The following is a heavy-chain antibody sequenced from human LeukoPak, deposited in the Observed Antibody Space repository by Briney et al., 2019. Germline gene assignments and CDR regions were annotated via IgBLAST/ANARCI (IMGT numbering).Heavy chain of an antibody. J-gene: IGHJ5*02. CDR3: ARDLRPSIVRARTTGYWFDP. V-gene: IGHV4-31*03. CDR2: IYYSGST. D-gene: IGHD1-26*01. Sequence: PQTLSLTCTVSGGSISSGGYYWSWIRQHPGKGLEWIGYIYYSGSTYYNPSLKSRVTISVDTSKNQFSLKLSSVTAADTAVYYCARDLRPSIVRARTTGYWFDPWGQGTLVTVSS. CDR1: GGSISSGGYY.